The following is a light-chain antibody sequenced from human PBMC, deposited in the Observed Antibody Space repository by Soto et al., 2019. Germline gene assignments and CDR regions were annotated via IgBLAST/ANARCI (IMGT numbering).Light chain of an antibody. CDR2: AAS. V-gene: IGKV1-39*01. CDR1: QSISNH. J-gene: IGKJ1*01. CDR3: QQSYSTPPT. Sequence: DIQMTQSPSSLSASVEDRVIITCRASQSISNHLNWYQQKPGKAPKLLIFAASTLQSGVPSRFSGSGSGTDFTLTISSLQLEDFATYYCQQSYSTPPTFGQGTKVDI.